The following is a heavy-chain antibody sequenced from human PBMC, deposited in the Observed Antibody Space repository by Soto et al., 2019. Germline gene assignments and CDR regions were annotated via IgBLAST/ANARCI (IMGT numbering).Heavy chain of an antibody. CDR3: ARAPATYFYYYYMDV. Sequence: QVPLVQSGAEVKEPGASMKVSCKASGYTFTSDDINWVRQAPGQGLEWMGWMNPNSGNTGYAQKFQGRLTMTRNTSISTAYMELSSLRFEDTALYYCARAPATYFYYYYMDVWGKGTAVTVSS. CDR2: MNPNSGNT. D-gene: IGHD2-2*01. V-gene: IGHV1-8*01. CDR1: GYTFTSDD. J-gene: IGHJ6*03.